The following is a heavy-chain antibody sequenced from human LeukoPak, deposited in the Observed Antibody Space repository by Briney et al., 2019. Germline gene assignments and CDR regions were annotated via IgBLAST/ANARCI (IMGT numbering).Heavy chain of an antibody. V-gene: IGHV4-39*07. CDR2: IYHSGST. CDR1: GGSIISDDYY. CDR3: ARAHSHYDILTGYSSNWFDP. J-gene: IGHJ5*02. Sequence: PSETLSLTCTVSGGSIISDDYYWAWIRQPPGKGLEWIGYIYHSGSTNYNPSLKSRVTISVDKSKNQFSLKLSSVTAADTAVYYCARAHSHYDILTGYSSNWFDPWGQGTLVTVSS. D-gene: IGHD3-9*01.